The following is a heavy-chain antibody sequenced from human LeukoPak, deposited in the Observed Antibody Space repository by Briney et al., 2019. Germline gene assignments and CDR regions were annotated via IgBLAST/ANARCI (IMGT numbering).Heavy chain of an antibody. Sequence: PSETLSLTCAVYGGSFSGYYWSWIRQPPGKGLEWIGEINHSGSTIYNPSLKSRVTISLDTSKNQFSLKLSSVTAADTAMYYCARGRGGPLSYWGQGTLVTISS. D-gene: IGHD3-16*01. CDR3: ARGRGGPLSY. CDR2: INHSGST. CDR1: GGSFSGYY. J-gene: IGHJ4*02. V-gene: IGHV4-34*01.